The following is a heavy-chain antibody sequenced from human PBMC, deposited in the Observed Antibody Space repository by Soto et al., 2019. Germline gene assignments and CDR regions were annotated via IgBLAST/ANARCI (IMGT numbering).Heavy chain of an antibody. CDR2: IHPSAGII. V-gene: IGHV1-46*03. CDR3: ARDPYYDIVSGYFAIDY. D-gene: IGHD3-9*01. CDR1: GYTFTNYY. Sequence: ASVKVSCKASGYTFTNYYMHWVRQAPGQGLEWMGIIHPSAGIIIYAQKLQGRVTLTGDMSTTTVYMELSSLRSDDTAVYYCARDPYYDIVSGYFAIDYWGQGTPVTVSS. J-gene: IGHJ4*02.